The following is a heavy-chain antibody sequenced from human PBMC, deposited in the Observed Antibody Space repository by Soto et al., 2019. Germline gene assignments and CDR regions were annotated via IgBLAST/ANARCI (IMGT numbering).Heavy chain of an antibody. Sequence: GGSLRLSCAASGFTFSSYWMHWVRQAPGKGLVWVSGISTDGSDTRYADFVKGRFTISRDNAKNMLYLQMNSLRVEDTAVYYYARDFKDLGWGQGTLVTVSS. V-gene: IGHV3-74*01. CDR1: GFTFSSYW. CDR3: ARDFKDLG. CDR2: ISTDGSDT. J-gene: IGHJ4*02.